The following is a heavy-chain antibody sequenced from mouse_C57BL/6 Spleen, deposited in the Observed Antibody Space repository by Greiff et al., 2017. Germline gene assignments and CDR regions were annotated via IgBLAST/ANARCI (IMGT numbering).Heavy chain of an antibody. CDR2: IYPGDGDT. V-gene: IGHV1-80*01. CDR1: GYAFSSYW. J-gene: IGHJ4*01. D-gene: IGHD2-3*01. Sequence: LVESGAELVKPGASVKISCKASGYAFSSYWMNWVKQRPGKGLEWIGQIYPGDGDTNYNGKFKGKATLTADKSSSTAYMQLSSLTSEDSAVYFCARDDPSAMDYWGQGTSVTVSS. CDR3: ARDDPSAMDY.